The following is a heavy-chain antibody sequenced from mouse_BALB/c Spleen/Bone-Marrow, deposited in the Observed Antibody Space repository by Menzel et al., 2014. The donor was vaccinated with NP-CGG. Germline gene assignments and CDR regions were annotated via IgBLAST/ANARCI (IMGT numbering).Heavy chain of an antibody. CDR1: GYTFTDYA. CDR3: ASYGSSYYAMDY. CDR2: ISTYSGNT. V-gene: IGHV1-67*01. Sequence: QVQLKHSGPELVRPGVSVKISCKGSGYTFTDYAMHWVKRSHAKSLEWIGVISTYSGNTNYNQKFKGKATMTVDKSSSTAYMELARLTSEDSAIYYCASYGSSYYAMDYWGQGTSVTVSS. J-gene: IGHJ4*01. D-gene: IGHD1-1*01.